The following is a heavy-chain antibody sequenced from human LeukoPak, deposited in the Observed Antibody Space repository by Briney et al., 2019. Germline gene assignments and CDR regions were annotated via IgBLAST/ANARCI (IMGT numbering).Heavy chain of an antibody. CDR2: IYYSGST. D-gene: IGHD3-22*01. CDR3: ARDGDSSGPYYYFDY. CDR1: GGSISSYY. Sequence: SETLSLTCTVSGGSISSYYWSWIRQPPGKGLEWIGYIYYSGSTKYNPSLMSRVTISADTSKNQFSLKLSSVTAADTAVYYCARDGDSSGPYYYFDYWGQGTLVTVSS. V-gene: IGHV4-59*01. J-gene: IGHJ4*02.